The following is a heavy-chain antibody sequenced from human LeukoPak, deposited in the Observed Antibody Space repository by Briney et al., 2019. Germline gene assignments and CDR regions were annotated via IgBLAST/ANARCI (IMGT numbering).Heavy chain of an antibody. CDR3: ARDVTIAARGFDY. CDR2: ISAYNGNT. V-gene: IGHV1-18*01. Sequence: ASVKVSCKASGYTFTSYGISWVRQAPGQGLEWMGWISAYNGNTNYAQKLQGRVTMTTDTSTSTASMELRSLRSDDTAVYYCARDVTIAARGFDYWGQGTLVTVSS. J-gene: IGHJ4*02. D-gene: IGHD6-6*01. CDR1: GYTFTSYG.